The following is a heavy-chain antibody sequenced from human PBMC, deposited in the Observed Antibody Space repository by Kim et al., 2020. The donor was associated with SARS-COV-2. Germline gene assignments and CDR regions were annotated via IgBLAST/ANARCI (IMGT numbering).Heavy chain of an antibody. Sequence: GGSLRLSCVASGFNFDEYGMHWVRQAPGKGLEWVSGIRWKVNSIVYADSVKGRFTISRDSAKNSLYLQMDSLRAEDTAVYYCGKDRGGSGSRFFHGMDVWGQGITVTVSS. CDR3: GKDRGGSGSRFFHGMDV. D-gene: IGHD3-10*01. J-gene: IGHJ6*02. CDR1: GFNFDEYG. V-gene: IGHV3-9*01. CDR2: IRWKVNSI.